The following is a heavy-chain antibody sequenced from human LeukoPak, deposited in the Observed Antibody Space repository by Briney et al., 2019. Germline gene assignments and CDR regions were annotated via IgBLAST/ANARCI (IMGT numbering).Heavy chain of an antibody. J-gene: IGHJ4*02. CDR1: GGTFSSYA. V-gene: IGHV1-3*01. CDR2: INAGNGNT. D-gene: IGHD3-10*01. Sequence: ASVKVSCKASGGTFSSYAISWVRQAPGQRLEWMGWINAGNGNTKYSQKFQGRVTITRDTSASTAYMELSSLRSEDTAVYYCARDLITMVRGVIINPLRYWGQGTLVTVSS. CDR3: ARDLITMVRGVIINPLRY.